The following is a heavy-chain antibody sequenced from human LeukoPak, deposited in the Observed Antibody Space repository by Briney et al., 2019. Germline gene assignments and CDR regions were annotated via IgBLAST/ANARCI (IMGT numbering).Heavy chain of an antibody. CDR3: APGATYYYYGMDV. D-gene: IGHD1-26*01. Sequence: SVKVSCKASGGTFSSYAISWVRQAPGQGLEWMGRIIPILGIANYAQKFQGRVTITADKSTSTAYMELSSLRSEDTAVYYCAPGATYYYYGMDVWGQGTTVTVSS. J-gene: IGHJ6*02. CDR2: IIPILGIA. CDR1: GGTFSSYA. V-gene: IGHV1-69*04.